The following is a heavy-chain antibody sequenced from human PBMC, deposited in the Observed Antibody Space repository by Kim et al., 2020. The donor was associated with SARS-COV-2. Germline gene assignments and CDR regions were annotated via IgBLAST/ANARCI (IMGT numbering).Heavy chain of an antibody. CDR1: GGSVNRGGYF. D-gene: IGHD1-26*01. CDR2: IYYLGSP. J-gene: IGHJ4*01. V-gene: IGHV4-61*08. CDR3: ARGERRGTLETDRTGAFDN. Sequence: SETLSLTCSVSGGSVNRGGYFWSWIRQPPGGGLEWIGYIYYLGSPNYNPSLKSRVTMSLDTSKSQFSLNLNSVTAADTAVYYCARGERRGTLETDRTGAFDNWGHGTLVTVSS.